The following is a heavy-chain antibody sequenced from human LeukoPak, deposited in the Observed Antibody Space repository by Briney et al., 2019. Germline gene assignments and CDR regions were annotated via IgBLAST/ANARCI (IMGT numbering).Heavy chain of an antibody. CDR3: AKHLSSSSRYYCDS. Sequence: GVSLRLSCAASGFTFSTYAMSWVRQAPGKGLEWVSTIIGSGESTYYADSVKGRFTISRDNSKNTLYLQVNSLRAEDTGFYYCAKHLSSSSRYYCDSWGQGTLVTVSS. D-gene: IGHD6-13*01. CDR2: IIGSGEST. CDR1: GFTFSTYA. J-gene: IGHJ4*02. V-gene: IGHV3-23*01.